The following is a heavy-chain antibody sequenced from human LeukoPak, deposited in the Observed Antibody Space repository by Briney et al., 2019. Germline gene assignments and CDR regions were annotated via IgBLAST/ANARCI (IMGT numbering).Heavy chain of an antibody. CDR3: ARGLPGGFDP. CDR2: IHTAGDT. V-gene: IGHV3-13*04. CDR1: GFTFSNYD. Sequence: GSLRLSCAASGFTFSNYDMHWLRQPTGKGLEWVSGIHTAGDTYYSGSVKGRFTISRENAKNSLYLQMNSLRAGDTAVYYCARGLPGGFDPWGQGTLVTVSS. D-gene: IGHD2-8*02. J-gene: IGHJ5*02.